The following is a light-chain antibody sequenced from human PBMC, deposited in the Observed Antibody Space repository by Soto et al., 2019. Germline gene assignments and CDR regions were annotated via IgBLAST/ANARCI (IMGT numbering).Light chain of an antibody. CDR2: DVT. V-gene: IGLV2-14*03. Sequence: QSVLTQPASVSESPGQSITISCTGSSSDVGGYKFVSWYQHHPGKAPKLLIYDVTNRPSGVSDRFSGSKSGYTASQTISGLQSEDEADYYCSSYTTFKTLVFGTGTKLTVL. J-gene: IGLJ1*01. CDR3: SSYTTFKTLV. CDR1: SSDVGGYKF.